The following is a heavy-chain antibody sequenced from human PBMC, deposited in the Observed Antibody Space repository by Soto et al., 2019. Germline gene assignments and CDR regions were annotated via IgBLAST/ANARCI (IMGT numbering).Heavy chain of an antibody. Sequence: QVQLQESGPGLVKPSGTLSLTCAVSGGSISSSNWWSWVRQPPGKGLEWIGEIYHSGSTNYNPSLKSRVTISVDKSKNQLSLKLSSVTAADTAVYYCARDRTTRYCSSTSCYGDYYYYGMDVW. CDR1: GGSISSSNW. V-gene: IGHV4-4*02. CDR3: ARDRTTRYCSSTSCYGDYYYYGMDV. D-gene: IGHD2-2*01. J-gene: IGHJ6*01. CDR2: IYHSGST.